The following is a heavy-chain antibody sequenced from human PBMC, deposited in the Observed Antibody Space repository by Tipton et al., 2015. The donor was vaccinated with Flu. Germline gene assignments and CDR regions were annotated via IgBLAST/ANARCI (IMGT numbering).Heavy chain of an antibody. V-gene: IGHV4-30-4*01. CDR2: IHRTGNS. J-gene: IGHJ5*01. CDR3: ARRDYSNYVSEPKNWFDS. CDR1: DDSIRSGDYY. D-gene: IGHD4-11*01. Sequence: TLSLTCTVSDDSIRSGDYYWSWIRQPPGKGLEWIGNIHRTGNSYYNPSLKSRVTMSVDRSTNQFSLSLTSVTAADTAVYYCARRDYSNYVSEPKNWFDSWGQGTLVTVSS.